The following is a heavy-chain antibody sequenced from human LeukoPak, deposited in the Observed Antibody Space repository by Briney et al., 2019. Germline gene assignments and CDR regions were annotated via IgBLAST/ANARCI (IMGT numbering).Heavy chain of an antibody. D-gene: IGHD1-1*01. CDR2: VDHTGNT. J-gene: IGHJ4*02. CDR1: GDSISNSIW. CDR3: ARNVRFFDS. V-gene: IGHV4-4*02. Sequence: SGTLSLTCTVYGDSISNSIWWSWLRQPPGKGLEWIGEVDHTGNTNYRPSLDSRVTLSIDTSKNHFSLTLTSVTAADTAVYYCARNVRFFDSWGQGTRVTVSS.